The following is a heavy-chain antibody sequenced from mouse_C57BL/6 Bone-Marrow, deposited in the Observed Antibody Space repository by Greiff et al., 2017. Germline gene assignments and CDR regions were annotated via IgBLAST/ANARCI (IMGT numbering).Heavy chain of an antibody. V-gene: IGHV14-4*01. J-gene: IGHJ3*01. CDR1: GFNIKDDY. CDR3: TRYGSSYGFAY. D-gene: IGHD1-1*01. Sequence: EVQLQQSGAELVRPGASVKLSCTASGFNIKDDYMHWVKQRPEQGLEWIGWIDPENGDTEYASKFQGKATITADTSSNTAYLQLRSLTSEDTAGYYCTRYGSSYGFAYWGQGTLVTVSA. CDR2: IDPENGDT.